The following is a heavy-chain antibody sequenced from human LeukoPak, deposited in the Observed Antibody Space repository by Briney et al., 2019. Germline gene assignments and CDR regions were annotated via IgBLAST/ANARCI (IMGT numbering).Heavy chain of an antibody. J-gene: IGHJ4*02. CDR2: IKQDGSEK. CDR3: ASSNNDFWSGYYVNFDY. CDR1: GFTFSSYW. Sequence: GGSLRLSRAASGFTFSSYWMSWVRQAPGKGLEWVANIKQDGSEKYYVDSVKGRFTISRDNAKNSLYLQMNSLRAEDTAVYYCASSNNDFWSGYYVNFDYWGQGTLVTVSS. D-gene: IGHD3-3*01. V-gene: IGHV3-7*01.